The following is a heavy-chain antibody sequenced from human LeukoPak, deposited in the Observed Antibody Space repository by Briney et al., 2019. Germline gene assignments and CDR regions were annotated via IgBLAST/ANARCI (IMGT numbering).Heavy chain of an antibody. V-gene: IGHV3-30*02. Sequence: RPGGSLRLSCAASGFTFSSYGMHWVRQAPGKGLEWVAFIRYDGSNKYYADSVKGRFTISRDNSKNTLYLQMNSLRAEDTAVYYCAKRPIADIVVVPAAYFQHWGQGTLVTVSS. CDR3: AKRPIADIVVVPAAYFQH. CDR2: IRYDGSNK. J-gene: IGHJ1*01. D-gene: IGHD2-2*01. CDR1: GFTFSSYG.